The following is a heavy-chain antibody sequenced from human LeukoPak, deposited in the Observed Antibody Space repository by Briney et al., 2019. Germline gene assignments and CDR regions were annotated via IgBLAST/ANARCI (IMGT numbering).Heavy chain of an antibody. CDR1: GGSISTSSYY. Sequence: SETLSLTCTVSGGSISTSSYYWGWIRQPPGTGLEWIGSVYYSGNTYYNPSLKSRVTISVTSNNQFSLRLTSVTAADTAVYYCAKHSSSSWFYFDYWGQGTLVTVSS. D-gene: IGHD6-13*01. CDR2: VYYSGNT. CDR3: AKHSSSSWFYFDY. V-gene: IGHV4-39*01. J-gene: IGHJ4*02.